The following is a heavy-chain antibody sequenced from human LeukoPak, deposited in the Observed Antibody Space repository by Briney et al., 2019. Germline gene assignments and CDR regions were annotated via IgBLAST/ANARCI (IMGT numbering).Heavy chain of an antibody. Sequence: GRSLRLSCAASGFTFSSYGMHWVRQAPGKGLEWEAVISYDGSNKYYADSVKGRFTISRDNSKNTLYLQMNSLRAEDTAVYYCAKAAINYYYGMDVWGQGTTVTVSS. CDR1: GFTFSSYG. J-gene: IGHJ6*02. CDR3: AKAAINYYYGMDV. V-gene: IGHV3-30*18. CDR2: ISYDGSNK. D-gene: IGHD2-2*01.